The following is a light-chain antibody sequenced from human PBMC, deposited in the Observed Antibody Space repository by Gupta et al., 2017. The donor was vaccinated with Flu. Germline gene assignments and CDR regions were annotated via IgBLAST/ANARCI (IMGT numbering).Light chain of an antibody. V-gene: IGLV1-47*01. CDR1: RSNLGTNN. CDR3: AAWDDSQSGLV. CDR2: KNN. Sequence: QSVLPQPPSASGTPGQRVTISCSGSRSNLGTNNINWFQPLPATAPKLLISKNNQRPSGAPDRFSGSKSGTSATLAISGLRSEDEADYYCAAWDDSQSGLVFGGGTKVTVL. J-gene: IGLJ3*02.